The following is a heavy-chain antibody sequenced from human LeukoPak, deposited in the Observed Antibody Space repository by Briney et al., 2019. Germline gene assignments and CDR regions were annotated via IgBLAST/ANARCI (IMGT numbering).Heavy chain of an antibody. D-gene: IGHD3-10*01. Sequence: ASVKVSCKASGYTFTGYYIHWVRQAPGQGPEWMGWINPHSGATNYAQKFQGRVTMTRDTSISTAFMELSSRRSDDTAMYYCSRDLLMYYSGSGESTWGQGTQVTVSS. CDR3: SRDLLMYYSGSGEST. V-gene: IGHV1-2*02. CDR2: INPHSGAT. J-gene: IGHJ5*02. CDR1: GYTFTGYY.